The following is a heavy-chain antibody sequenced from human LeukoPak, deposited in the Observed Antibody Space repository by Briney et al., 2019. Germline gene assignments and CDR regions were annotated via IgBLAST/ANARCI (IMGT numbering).Heavy chain of an antibody. CDR3: PNGLATNPFDY. CDR1: ASTFAIYA. D-gene: IGHD1-14*01. V-gene: IGHV3-49*04. CDR2: IRSKAYGATT. J-gene: IGHJ4*02. Sequence: GGSETLLCRTSASTFAIYATRWARHTRGEGLECVGFIRSKAYGATTKYAAAVKASFTTSRDDSNIIAYPQMNSMKTEEIAFYYCPNGLATNPFDYWGQGTLVTVSS.